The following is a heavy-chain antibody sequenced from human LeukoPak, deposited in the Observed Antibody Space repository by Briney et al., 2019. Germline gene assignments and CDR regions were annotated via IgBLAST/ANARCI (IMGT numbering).Heavy chain of an antibody. CDR2: ISSSSSYI. CDR3: ARLACARRGPTDY. V-gene: IGHV3-21*01. Sequence: GGSLTLSCPPSGFTFSSSSMNWVRHAPGKGLEWLSYISSSSSYIYYADSVKGRFTISRDNAKNSLYLQMNSLRAEDTAVYYCARLACARRGPTDYWGQGTLVTVSS. J-gene: IGHJ4*02. CDR1: GFTFSSSS.